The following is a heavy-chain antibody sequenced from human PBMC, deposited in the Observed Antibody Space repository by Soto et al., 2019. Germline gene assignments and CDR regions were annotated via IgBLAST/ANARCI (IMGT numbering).Heavy chain of an antibody. CDR1: GITVSTNY. V-gene: IGHV3-53*02. Sequence: EVQLVETGGGLIQPGGSLRLSCAASGITVSTNYMSWVRQAPGKGLEWVSVIYSDGKTFYADSVKGRFTISRDNSQKTVSLQRNRLGADGTGVYYCAGDGGGGYYDSSGYMAVWGQGTLVTVSS. CDR2: IYSDGKT. D-gene: IGHD3-22*01. CDR3: AGDGGGGYYDSSGYMAV. J-gene: IGHJ4*02.